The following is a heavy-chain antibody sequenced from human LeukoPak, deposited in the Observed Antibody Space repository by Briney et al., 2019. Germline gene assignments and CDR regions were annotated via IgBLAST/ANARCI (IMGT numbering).Heavy chain of an antibody. CDR3: AVLGYCSSTSCYSGESYYYYMDV. CDR2: INPNSGGT. CDR1: GYTFTGYY. J-gene: IGHJ6*03. Sequence: ASVKVSCKASGYTFTGYYMHWVRQAPGQGLEWMGRINPNSGGTNHAQKFQGRVTMTRDTSISTAYMELSRLRSDDTAVYYCAVLGYCSSTSCYSGESYYYYMDVWGKGTTVTVSS. D-gene: IGHD2-2*01. V-gene: IGHV1-2*06.